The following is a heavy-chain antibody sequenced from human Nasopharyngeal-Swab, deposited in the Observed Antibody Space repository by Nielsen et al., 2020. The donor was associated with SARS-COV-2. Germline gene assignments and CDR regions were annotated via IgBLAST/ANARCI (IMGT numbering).Heavy chain of an antibody. CDR1: GGSISSGDYY. Sequence: SETLSFTCTVSGGSISSGDYYWSWIRQPPGKGLEWIGYIYYSGSTYYNPSLKSRVTISVDTSKNQFSLKLSSVTAADTAVYYCARGSTYYYDSTLSEIDYWGQGTLVTVSS. CDR2: IYYSGST. V-gene: IGHV4-30-4*01. D-gene: IGHD3-22*01. CDR3: ARGSTYYYDSTLSEIDY. J-gene: IGHJ4*02.